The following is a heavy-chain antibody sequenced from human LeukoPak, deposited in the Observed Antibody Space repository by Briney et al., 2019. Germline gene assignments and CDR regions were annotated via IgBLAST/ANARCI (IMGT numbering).Heavy chain of an antibody. CDR3: ARERVVAACMDV. D-gene: IGHD2-2*01. Sequence: GGSLRLSCAASGFTFSTYSMSWVRQAPGKGLKWVSSISSSSSYINYADSVKGRFTISRDNAKNSLYLQTNSLRAEDTAVYYCARERVVAACMDVWGQGTTVTVSS. CDR2: ISSSSSYI. CDR1: GFTFSTYS. V-gene: IGHV3-21*01. J-gene: IGHJ6*02.